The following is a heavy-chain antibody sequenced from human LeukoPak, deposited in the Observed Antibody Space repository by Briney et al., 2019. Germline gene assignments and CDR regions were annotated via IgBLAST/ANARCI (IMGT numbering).Heavy chain of an antibody. D-gene: IGHD2-8*01. CDR2: IGGGPV. Sequence: GGSLRLSCAASGFTFSNYAMTWVRQAPGKGLEWVSTIGGGPVYYADSVKDRFTISRDNSKNTLFLQMNSLRAEDTAIYYCAKDSYSHNGIYDALDIWGQGTKVTVSS. CDR1: GFTFSNYA. CDR3: AKDSYSHNGIYDALDI. V-gene: IGHV3-23*01. J-gene: IGHJ3*02.